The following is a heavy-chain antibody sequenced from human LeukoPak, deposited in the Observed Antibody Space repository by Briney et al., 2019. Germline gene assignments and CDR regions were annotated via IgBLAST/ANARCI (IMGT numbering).Heavy chain of an antibody. D-gene: IGHD1-26*01. V-gene: IGHV3-23*01. CDR3: AKPGGSGSYGDWYFDL. Sequence: GGSLRLSCAASGFIFSNYAMNWVRQAPGKGLEWVSVISDSGGSTYYADSVKGRFTISRDNSMNTLYLQMNSLRAEDTAVYYCAKPGGSGSYGDWYFDLWGRGTLVTVSS. J-gene: IGHJ2*01. CDR2: ISDSGGST. CDR1: GFIFSNYA.